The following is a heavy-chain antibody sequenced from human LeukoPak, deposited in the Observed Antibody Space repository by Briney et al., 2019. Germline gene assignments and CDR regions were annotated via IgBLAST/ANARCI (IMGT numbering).Heavy chain of an antibody. D-gene: IGHD2-15*01. J-gene: IGHJ4*02. V-gene: IGHV3-20*04. CDR2: INWNGGST. Sequence: GSLGLSCAASGFPFDDFCNTWGRPTSRKGMGWVSTINWNGGSTAYADSVKGRFTISRDNAKNSLYLQMNSLRAEDAAVYYCAKEDCSGGRCYSLHYWGQGILVTVSS. CDR3: AKEDCSGGRCYSLHY. CDR1: GFPFDDFC.